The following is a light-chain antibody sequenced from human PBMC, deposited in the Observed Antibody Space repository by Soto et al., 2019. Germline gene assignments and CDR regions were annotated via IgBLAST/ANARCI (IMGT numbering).Light chain of an antibody. Sequence: DIQMTLSPSSLSASVEDSVIITCRASQSISNHLNWYQQKPGKAPKLLIFAASSLQSGVPSRFSGSRSGPDFTLTISSLQPEDFATYYCQQSYSSPPTFGQGTKVEIK. V-gene: IGKV1-39*01. J-gene: IGKJ1*01. CDR3: QQSYSSPPT. CDR1: QSISNH. CDR2: AAS.